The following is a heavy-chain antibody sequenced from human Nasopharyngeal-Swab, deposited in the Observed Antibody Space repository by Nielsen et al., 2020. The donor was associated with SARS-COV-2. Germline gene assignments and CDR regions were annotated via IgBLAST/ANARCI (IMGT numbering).Heavy chain of an antibody. Sequence: ASVKVSCKASGYTFTSYGISWVRQAPGQGLEWMGWINTNTGNPTYAQGFTGRFVFSLDTSVSTAYLQISSLKAEDTAVYYCARTGYSSGWRHFDYWGQGTLVTVSS. CDR1: GYTFTSYG. CDR3: ARTGYSSGWRHFDY. J-gene: IGHJ4*02. CDR2: INTNTGNP. V-gene: IGHV7-4-1*02. D-gene: IGHD6-19*01.